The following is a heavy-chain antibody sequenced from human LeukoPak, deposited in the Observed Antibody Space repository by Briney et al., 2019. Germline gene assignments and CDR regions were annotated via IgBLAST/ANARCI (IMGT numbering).Heavy chain of an antibody. J-gene: IGHJ4*02. CDR3: ARGSREYYDSSGYYPRSSPFDY. D-gene: IGHD3-22*01. CDR2: IYYSGST. V-gene: IGHV4-59*12. CDR1: GGSISSYY. Sequence: SETLSLTCTVSGGSISSYYWSWIRQPPGKGLEWIGYIYYSGSTNYNPSLKSRVTISVDTSKNQFSLKLSSVTAADTAVYYCARGSREYYDSSGYYPRSSPFDYWGQGTLVTVSS.